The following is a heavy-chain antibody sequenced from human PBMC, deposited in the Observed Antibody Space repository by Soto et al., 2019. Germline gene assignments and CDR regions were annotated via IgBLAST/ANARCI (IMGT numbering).Heavy chain of an antibody. J-gene: IGHJ6*03. Sequence: EVQLVESGGGLVQPGGSLRLSCAASGFTFSSYWMSWVRQAPGKGLEWVANIKKEGSEKYYVDSVKGRFTISRDKAKKSLYLQVKSLKAEDTAVNYCARGRNLGAVTTNYYYYMDVWGKGTTVTVSS. CDR1: GFTFSSYW. V-gene: IGHV3-7*01. D-gene: IGHD4-17*01. CDR2: IKKEGSEK. CDR3: ARGRNLGAVTTNYYYYMDV.